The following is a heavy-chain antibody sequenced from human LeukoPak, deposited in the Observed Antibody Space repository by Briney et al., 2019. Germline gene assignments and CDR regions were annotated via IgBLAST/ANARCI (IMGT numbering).Heavy chain of an antibody. CDR1: GFTLSSYN. CDR3: ARGRHTYYYDSSGYTP. Sequence: GGPLRLSCAASGFTLSSYNMNWVRQAPGKGLEWVSSISSSSSYIYYADSVKGRFTISRDNAKNSLYLQMNSLRAEDTAVYYCARGRHTYYYDSSGYTPWGQGTLVTVSS. V-gene: IGHV3-21*01. J-gene: IGHJ4*02. CDR2: ISSSSSYI. D-gene: IGHD3-22*01.